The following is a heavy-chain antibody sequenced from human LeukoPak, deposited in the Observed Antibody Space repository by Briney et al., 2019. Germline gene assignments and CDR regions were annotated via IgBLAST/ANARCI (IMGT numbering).Heavy chain of an antibody. V-gene: IGHV4-39*07. CDR3: ARGHIVVVVAVLLWNRGVWFDP. CDR2: MYYGGST. CDR1: GGSISSSSYY. J-gene: IGHJ5*02. Sequence: SETLSLTCTVSGGSISSSSYYWVWIRQPPGKGLEWIGSMYYGGSTYYNPSLKSRVTISVDTSKNQFSLKLSSVTAADTAVYYCARGHIVVVVAVLLWNRGVWFDPWGQGTLVTVSS. D-gene: IGHD2-15*01.